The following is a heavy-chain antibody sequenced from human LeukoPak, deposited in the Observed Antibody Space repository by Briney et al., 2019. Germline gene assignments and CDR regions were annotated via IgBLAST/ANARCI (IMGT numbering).Heavy chain of an antibody. CDR2: IYYSGST. CDR1: GGSISSSSYY. J-gene: IGHJ4*02. V-gene: IGHV4-39*01. D-gene: IGHD3-10*01. Sequence: PSGTLSLTCSVSGGSISSSSYYWGWIRQPPGKGLEWIGSIYYSGSTYYNPSLKSRVTISVDTSKNQFSLKLSSVTAADTAVYHCARHSSYYGNFDYWGQGTLVTVSS. CDR3: ARHSSYYGNFDY.